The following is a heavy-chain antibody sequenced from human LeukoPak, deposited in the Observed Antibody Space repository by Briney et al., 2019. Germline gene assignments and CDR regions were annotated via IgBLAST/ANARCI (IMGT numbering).Heavy chain of an antibody. J-gene: IGHJ5*02. CDR1: GDSLNTYY. CDR2: VASSGTS. V-gene: IGHV4-59*01. Sequence: SETLSLTCTVSGDSLNTYYWTWIRQTPGKELQWIGFVASSGTSNYNPSLKSRVSISIDTSKNQFSLALTSVTPADTAVYYCARVVRGVVTSNWFDPWGQGTLVSVSS. CDR3: ARVVRGVVTSNWFDP. D-gene: IGHD2-21*02.